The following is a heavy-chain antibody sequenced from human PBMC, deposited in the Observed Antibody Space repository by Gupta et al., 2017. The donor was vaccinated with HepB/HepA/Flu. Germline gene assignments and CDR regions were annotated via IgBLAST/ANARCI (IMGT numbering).Heavy chain of an antibody. CDR3: AKADNEQLVSY. Sequence: VQPEESGPGLVKPSETLSLTCTVFGGSISSYFWRWIRQPPGKGLEFIGYMYYSGSTSYHPSLRSRVTISVDTSKSQFSLKLTSVTAADTAVYYCAKADNEQLVSYWGQGTLVTVSS. CDR1: GGSISSYF. CDR2: MYYSGST. D-gene: IGHD6-13*01. V-gene: IGHV4-59*01. J-gene: IGHJ4*01.